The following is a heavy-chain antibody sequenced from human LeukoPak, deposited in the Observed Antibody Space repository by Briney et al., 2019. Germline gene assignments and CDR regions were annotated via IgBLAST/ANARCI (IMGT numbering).Heavy chain of an antibody. V-gene: IGHV4-59*01. J-gene: IGHJ6*02. CDR3: ARVAARYVGMDV. Sequence: SETLSLTCTVSAGSINNYYWSWIRQPLGKGLEWIGYIYYSGSTNYNPSFKSRVTISVDTSKKQVSLNLSSVTAADTAVYYCARVAARYVGMDVWGQGTTVTVSS. D-gene: IGHD6-6*01. CDR1: AGSINNYY. CDR2: IYYSGST.